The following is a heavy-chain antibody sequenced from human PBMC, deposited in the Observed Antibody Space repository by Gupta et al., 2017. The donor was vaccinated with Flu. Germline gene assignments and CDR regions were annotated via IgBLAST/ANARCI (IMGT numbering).Heavy chain of an antibody. CDR3: ARRYGSTLWDFDP. V-gene: IGHV3-30*03. CDR1: FSDYG. Sequence: FSDYGMHWVRQAPGKGLEWVAVMSYDGSSKYYADSVKGRFTISRDNSKNTLDLQMNSLRAEDTAVYYCARRYGSTLWDFDPWGQGTLVTVSS. CDR2: MSYDGSSK. J-gene: IGHJ5*02. D-gene: IGHD6-13*01.